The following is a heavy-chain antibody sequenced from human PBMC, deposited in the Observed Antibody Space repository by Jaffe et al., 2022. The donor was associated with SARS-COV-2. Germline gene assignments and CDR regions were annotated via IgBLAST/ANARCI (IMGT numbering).Heavy chain of an antibody. CDR2: ISSSSSYI. CDR3: ARDLPDYCSSTSCYPLDY. Sequence: EVQLVESGGGLVKPGGSLRLSCAASGFTFSSYSMNWVRQAPGKGLEWVSSISSSSSYIYYADSVKGRFTISRDNAKNSLYLQMNSLRAEDTAVYYCARDLPDYCSSTSCYPLDYWGQGTLVTVSS. D-gene: IGHD2-2*01. J-gene: IGHJ4*02. V-gene: IGHV3-21*01. CDR1: GFTFSSYS.